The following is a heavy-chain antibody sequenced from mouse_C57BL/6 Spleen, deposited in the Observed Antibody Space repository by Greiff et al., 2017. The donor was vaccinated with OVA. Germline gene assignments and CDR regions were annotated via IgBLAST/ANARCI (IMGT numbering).Heavy chain of an antibody. V-gene: IGHV1-50*01. CDR1: GYTFTSYW. CDR3: ARGHYYGSSYDDAY. CDR2: IDPSDSYT. J-gene: IGHJ3*01. Sequence: VQLQQSGAELVKPGASVKLSCKASGYTFTSYWMQWVKQRPGQGLEWIGEIDPSDSYTNYNQKFKGKATLTVDTSSSTAYMQLSSLTSEDSAVYYCARGHYYGSSYDDAYWGQGTLVTVSA. D-gene: IGHD1-1*01.